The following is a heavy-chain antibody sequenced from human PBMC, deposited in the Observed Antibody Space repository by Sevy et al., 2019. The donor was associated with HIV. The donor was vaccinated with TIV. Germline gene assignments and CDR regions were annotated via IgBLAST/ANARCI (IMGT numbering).Heavy chain of an antibody. J-gene: IGHJ4*02. Sequence: GGSLILSCAASGFTFSSYAMSWVRHAPGKGLEWVSAISGSGGSTYYADSVKGRFTISRDNSKNTLYLQMNSLRAEDTAVYYCAKGIYYGSGSRWYYFDYWGQGTLVTVSS. CDR1: GFTFSSYA. CDR2: ISGSGGST. D-gene: IGHD3-10*01. CDR3: AKGIYYGSGSRWYYFDY. V-gene: IGHV3-23*01.